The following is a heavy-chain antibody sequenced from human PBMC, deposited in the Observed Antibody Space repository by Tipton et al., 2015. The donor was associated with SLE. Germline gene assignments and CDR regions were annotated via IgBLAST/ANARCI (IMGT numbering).Heavy chain of an antibody. CDR3: ASGSHDYRFRAFDI. D-gene: IGHD4-11*01. V-gene: IGHV4-61*02. J-gene: IGHJ3*02. CDR1: GGSISSSSYY. Sequence: TLSLTCTVSGGSISSSSYYWSWIRQPAGKGLEWIGRIYTSGSTNYNPSLKSRVTISVDTSKNQFSLKLSSVTAADTAVYYCASGSHDYRFRAFDIWGQGTMVTVSS. CDR2: IYTSGST.